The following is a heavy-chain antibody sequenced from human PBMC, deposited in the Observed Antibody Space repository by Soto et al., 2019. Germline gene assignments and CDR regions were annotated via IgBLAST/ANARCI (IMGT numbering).Heavy chain of an antibody. J-gene: IGHJ4*02. D-gene: IGHD3-3*02. V-gene: IGHV4-34*01. Sequence: SETLSLTCAVYGGSFSGYYWSWIRQPPGKGLEWIGEINHSGSTNYNPSLKSRVTISVDTSKNQFSLKLTSVTAADTAVYYCARDKIRGLFDYWGQGTLVTVSS. CDR2: INHSGST. CDR1: GGSFSGYY. CDR3: ARDKIRGLFDY.